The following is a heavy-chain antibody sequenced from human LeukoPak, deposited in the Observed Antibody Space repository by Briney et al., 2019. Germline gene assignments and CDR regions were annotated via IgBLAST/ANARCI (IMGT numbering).Heavy chain of an antibody. D-gene: IGHD4-23*01. CDR3: AKDRSDYGGRSFDY. CDR2: ISGSGGST. J-gene: IGHJ4*02. V-gene: IGHV3-23*01. CDR1: GFTFSSYA. Sequence: PGGSLRLSCAASGFTFSSYAMSWVRQAPGKGLEWVSAISGSGGSTYYADSVKGRFTISRDNSKNTLYLQMNSLRAEDMAVYYCAKDRSDYGGRSFDYWGQGTLVTVSS.